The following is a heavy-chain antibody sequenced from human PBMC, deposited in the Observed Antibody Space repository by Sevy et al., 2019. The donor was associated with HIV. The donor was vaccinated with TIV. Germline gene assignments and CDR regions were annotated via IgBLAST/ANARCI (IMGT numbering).Heavy chain of an antibody. J-gene: IGHJ4*02. V-gene: IGHV3-11*06. CDR3: ASEVYCSSGRCFSPRFDN. CDR1: GFTFSDYY. CDR2: ISSSSSYT. Sequence: GGSLRLSCAASGFTFSDYYMSWIRQAPGKGLEWVSYISSSSSYTNYADSVKGRFTISRDNAKNTVYLQMNSLTVEDTAVYYCASEVYCSSGRCFSPRFDNWGQGTLVTVSS. D-gene: IGHD2-15*01.